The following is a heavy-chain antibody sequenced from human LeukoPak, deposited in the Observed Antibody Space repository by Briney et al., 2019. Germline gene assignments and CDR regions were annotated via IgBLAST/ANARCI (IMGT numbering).Heavy chain of an antibody. D-gene: IGHD4-23*01. CDR2: ISKTGTTI. Sequence: GGSLRLSCAASGFTLSDYFMIWVRQVPGKGLQWVAYISKTGTTIQYEDSVKGRFSLSRDNAQNTLFLQMNSLRVDDAGMYFCAREDYGGTNFDHWGQGTLVTASS. CDR3: AREDYGGTNFDH. J-gene: IGHJ4*02. CDR1: GFTLSDYF. V-gene: IGHV3-11*01.